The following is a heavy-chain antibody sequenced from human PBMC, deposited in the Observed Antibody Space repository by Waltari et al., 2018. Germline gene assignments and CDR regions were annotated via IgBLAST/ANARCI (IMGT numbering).Heavy chain of an antibody. CDR2: INHSGST. CDR3: ASRGYSYGLDYGMDV. J-gene: IGHJ6*02. V-gene: IGHV4-34*01. CDR1: GGSFSGYY. D-gene: IGHD5-18*01. Sequence: QVQLQQWGAGLLKPSETLSLTCAVYGGSFSGYYWSWIRQPPGKGLEWIGEINHSGSTNYNPSLKSRVTISVDTSKNQFSLKLSSVTAADTAVYYCASRGYSYGLDYGMDVWGQGTTVTVSS.